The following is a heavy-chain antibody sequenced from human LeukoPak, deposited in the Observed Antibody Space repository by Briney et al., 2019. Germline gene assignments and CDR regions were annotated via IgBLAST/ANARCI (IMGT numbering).Heavy chain of an antibody. CDR1: GFSLSSYG. CDR3: AKDSSGGWLRSYYFDS. Sequence: VGPLRLSCAASGFSLSSYGMHWVPQAPGKGPEWVALMSYDGSNKDYADSVKGRFTISRDNYKNTLYVQMNSLRAEDTAVYYGAKDSSGGWLRSYYFDSWGQGTLVTVSS. CDR2: MSYDGSNK. V-gene: IGHV3-30*18. D-gene: IGHD5-24*01. J-gene: IGHJ4*02.